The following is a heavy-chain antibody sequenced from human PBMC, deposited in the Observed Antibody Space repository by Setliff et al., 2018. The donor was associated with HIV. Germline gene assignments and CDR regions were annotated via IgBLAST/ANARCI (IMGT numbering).Heavy chain of an antibody. CDR1: GDTFTSYY. D-gene: IGHD5-12*01. V-gene: IGHV1-69*13. Sequence: SVKVSCKASGDTFTSYYMHWVRRAPGQGLEWMGMISPMFGTTNYAQKFQGRVTITADESTSTVYMELTSLRFEDTAVYYCARVGEMATIGYSYYYMDVWGKGTTVTVSS. J-gene: IGHJ6*03. CDR2: ISPMFGTT. CDR3: ARVGEMATIGYSYYYMDV.